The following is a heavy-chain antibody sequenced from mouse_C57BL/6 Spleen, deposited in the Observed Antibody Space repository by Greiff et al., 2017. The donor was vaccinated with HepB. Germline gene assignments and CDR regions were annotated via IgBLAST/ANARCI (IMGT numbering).Heavy chain of an antibody. D-gene: IGHD1-1*01. J-gene: IGHJ4*01. CDR1: GYTFTSYW. V-gene: IGHV1-64*01. CDR3: ARSDYGNSYGYYYAMDY. Sequence: QVQLQQPGAELVKPGASVKLSCKASGYTFTSYWMHWVKQRPGQGLEWIGMIHPNSGSTNYNEKFKSKATLTVDKSSSTAYMQLSSLTSADSAVYYCARSDYGNSYGYYYAMDYWGQGTSVTVSS. CDR2: IHPNSGST.